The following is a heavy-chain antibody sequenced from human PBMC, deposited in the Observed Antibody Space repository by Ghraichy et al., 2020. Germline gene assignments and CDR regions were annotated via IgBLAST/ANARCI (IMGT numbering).Heavy chain of an antibody. CDR3: AKGGIAAAGHQLDWFDP. CDR1: GFTFDDYT. J-gene: IGHJ5*02. Sequence: LSLTCAASGFTFDDYTMHWVRQAPGKGLEWVSLISWDGGSTYYADSVKGRFTISRDNSKNSLYLQMNSLRTEDTALYYCAKGGIAAAGHQLDWFDPWGQGTLVTVSS. V-gene: IGHV3-43*01. D-gene: IGHD6-13*01. CDR2: ISWDGGST.